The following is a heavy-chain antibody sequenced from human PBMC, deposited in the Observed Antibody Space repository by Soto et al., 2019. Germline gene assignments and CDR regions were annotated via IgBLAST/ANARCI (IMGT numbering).Heavy chain of an antibody. D-gene: IGHD4-17*01. CDR1: GYSFTTSG. Sequence: QAQLVQSGAEVKEPGASVKVSCKASGYSFTTSGITWVRQSPGQGLEWMGWISTYNGNTHDAQKLQGSDTLTTDTSTITAYRELRSPIYDDTAVYYCARRLYGDYDYWGQGTLVTVSS. J-gene: IGHJ4*02. V-gene: IGHV1-18*01. CDR3: ARRLYGDYDY. CDR2: ISTYNGNT.